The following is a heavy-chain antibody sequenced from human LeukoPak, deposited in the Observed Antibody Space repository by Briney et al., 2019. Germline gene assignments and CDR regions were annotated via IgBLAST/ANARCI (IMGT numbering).Heavy chain of an antibody. CDR1: RFTFSNYD. CDR2: ITSSSSYI. D-gene: IGHD6-6*01. V-gene: IGHV3-21*01. CDR3: ARSYSSSRGTFDY. J-gene: IGHJ4*02. Sequence: GGSLRLSCAASRFTFSNYDMNWVRQAPGKGLEWVSSITSSSSYIYYADSVKGRFTISRDNAKNSLYLQMNSLRAEDTAVYYCARSYSSSRGTFDYWGQGTLVTVPS.